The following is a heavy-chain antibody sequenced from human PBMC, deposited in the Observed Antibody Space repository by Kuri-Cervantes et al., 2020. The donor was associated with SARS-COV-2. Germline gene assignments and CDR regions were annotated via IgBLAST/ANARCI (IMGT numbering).Heavy chain of an antibody. D-gene: IGHD3-3*01. CDR3: ASFEVGEH. J-gene: IGHJ4*02. CDR2: TNTDGSST. CDR1: GFTFSNYW. Sequence: GESLKISCAASGFTFSNYWMHWVRQAPGKGLVWVSRTNTDGSSTSYADSVEGRFTISRDNAKNTLYLQMNSLRAEDTAVYYCASFEVGEHWGQGTLVTVSS. V-gene: IGHV3-74*01.